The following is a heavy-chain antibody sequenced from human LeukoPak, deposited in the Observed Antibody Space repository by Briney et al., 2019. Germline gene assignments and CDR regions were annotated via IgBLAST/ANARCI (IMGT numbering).Heavy chain of an antibody. CDR3: AKSHASIWNVFDY. V-gene: IGHV3-23*01. CDR1: GFTFSSYA. CDR2: ISGGGDST. J-gene: IGHJ4*02. Sequence: GGSLRLSCAASGFTFSSYALSWVRLAPGKGLEWVSAISGGGDSTYYADTVKGHFTISRHNSKNTLFLQMNSLRAEDTAVYYCAKSHASIWNVFDYWGQGTLVTVSS. D-gene: IGHD1-1*01.